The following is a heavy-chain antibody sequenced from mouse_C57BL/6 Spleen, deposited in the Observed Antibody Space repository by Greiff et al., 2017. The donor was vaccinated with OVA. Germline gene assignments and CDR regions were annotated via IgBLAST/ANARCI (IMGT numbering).Heavy chain of an antibody. CDR2: INPNNGGT. J-gene: IGHJ1*03. CDR1: GYTFTDYN. CDR3: ARRGGSSYWYFDV. Sequence: EVMLVESGPELVKPGASVKMSCKASGYTFTDYNMHWVKQSHGESLEWIGYINPNNGGTSYNQKFKGKATLTVNKSSSTAYMELRSLTSEDSAVYYCARRGGSSYWYFDVWGTGTTVTVSS. V-gene: IGHV1-22*01. D-gene: IGHD1-1*01.